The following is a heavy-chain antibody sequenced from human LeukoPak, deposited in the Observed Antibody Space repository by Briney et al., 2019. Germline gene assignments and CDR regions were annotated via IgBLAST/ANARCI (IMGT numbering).Heavy chain of an antibody. CDR1: GFTFSSYV. Sequence: GRSLRLSCAASGFTFSSYVMHWVRQAPGRGLEWVAVVSYDGSYKNADSVKGRVTTSRDNSRNTLYLQMNSLRAEDSAVYYCATQGRGSSGYYFDHWGQGTLVTVSS. J-gene: IGHJ4*02. V-gene: IGHV3-30*04. CDR3: ATQGRGSSGYYFDH. D-gene: IGHD3-22*01. CDR2: VSYDGSY.